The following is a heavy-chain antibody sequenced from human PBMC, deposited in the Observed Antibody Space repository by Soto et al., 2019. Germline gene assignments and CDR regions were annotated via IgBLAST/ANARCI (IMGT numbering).Heavy chain of an antibody. Sequence: GASVKVSCEACGGTFSSYTISWVRQAPGQGLEWMGRIIPILGIANYAQKFQGRVTITADKSTSTAYMELSSLRSEDTAVYYCARYYDILTGYSDYWGQGTLVTVSS. V-gene: IGHV1-69*02. CDR2: IIPILGIA. J-gene: IGHJ4*02. CDR3: ARYYDILTGYSDY. D-gene: IGHD3-9*01. CDR1: GGTFSSYT.